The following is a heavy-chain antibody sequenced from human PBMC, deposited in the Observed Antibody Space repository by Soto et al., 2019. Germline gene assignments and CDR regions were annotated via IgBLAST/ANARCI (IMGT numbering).Heavy chain of an antibody. CDR3: AAWDISNL. CDR1: GFSINTYW. Sequence: PGGSLRLSCSGFGFSINTYWMNWIRRTPGKGLEWVANINPEGNAKTYGDPVKGRFIVSRDNTRNSLDLQMNSLRDEDTAVYFCAAWDISNLWGQGILVTVSS. CDR2: INPEGNAK. J-gene: IGHJ4*02. V-gene: IGHV3-7*01. D-gene: IGHD2-15*01.